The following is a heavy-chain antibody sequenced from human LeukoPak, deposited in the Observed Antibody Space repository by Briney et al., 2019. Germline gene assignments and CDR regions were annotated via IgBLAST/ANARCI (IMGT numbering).Heavy chain of an antibody. D-gene: IGHD6-19*01. J-gene: IGHJ4*02. Sequence: ASVKVSCKASGYTFTGYYIHWVRQVPGQGLEWMGWINPNSGGTNLAQKFQGRVTMTGDTSINTAYMELSRLRSDDTAVYYCARLSSGDAPYWGQGTLVTVSS. V-gene: IGHV1-2*02. CDR3: ARLSSGDAPY. CDR1: GYTFTGYY. CDR2: INPNSGGT.